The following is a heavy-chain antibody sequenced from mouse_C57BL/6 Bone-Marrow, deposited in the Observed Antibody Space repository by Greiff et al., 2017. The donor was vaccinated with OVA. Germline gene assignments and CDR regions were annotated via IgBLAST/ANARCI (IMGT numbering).Heavy chain of an antibody. Sequence: VQLQQSGAELAKPGASVKLSCKASGYTFTSYWMHWVKQRPGQGLEWIGYLNPSSGYTKYNQKFKDKATLTADKSSSTAYMQLSSLTYEDSAVYYCASRCSSYVWFAYWGQGTLVTVSA. CDR3: ASRCSSYVWFAY. J-gene: IGHJ3*01. D-gene: IGHD1-1*01. V-gene: IGHV1-7*01. CDR1: GYTFTSYW. CDR2: LNPSSGYT.